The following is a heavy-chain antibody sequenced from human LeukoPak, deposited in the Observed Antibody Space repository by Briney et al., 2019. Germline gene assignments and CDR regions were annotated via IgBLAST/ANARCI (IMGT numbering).Heavy chain of an antibody. CDR3: ARDRPKPTIFGVVPWGMDV. V-gene: IGHV3-74*01. J-gene: IGHJ6*02. CDR1: GFTFSNYW. D-gene: IGHD3-3*01. Sequence: PGGSLRLSCAASGFTFSNYWMHWVRQTPGKGLVWVSRLHTDGSATFYADSVKGRFTISRDNSKNTLYLQMNSLRAEDTAVYYCARDRPKPTIFGVVPWGMDVWGQGTTVTVSS. CDR2: LHTDGSAT.